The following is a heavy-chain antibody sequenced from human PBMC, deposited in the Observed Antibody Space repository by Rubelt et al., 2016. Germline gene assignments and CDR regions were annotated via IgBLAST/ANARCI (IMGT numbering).Heavy chain of an antibody. CDR1: GFSLSTSGMC. V-gene: IGHV2-70*15. J-gene: IGHJ5*02. CDR3: AHTLMTYYDILNWFDP. CDR2: IDWDDDK. Sequence: QVTLRESGPALVKPTQTLTLTCTFSGFSLSTSGMCVSWIRQPPGKALEWLARIDWDDDKYYSTSLKSRLTITKDTSKNQVVLTMTHMDPVDTATYYCAHTLMTYYDILNWFDPWGQGTLVTVSS. D-gene: IGHD3-9*01.